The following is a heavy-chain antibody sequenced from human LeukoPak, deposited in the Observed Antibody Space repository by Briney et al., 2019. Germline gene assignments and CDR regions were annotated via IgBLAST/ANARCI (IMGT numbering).Heavy chain of an antibody. J-gene: IGHJ6*03. CDR2: IYTSGST. CDR3: ARDQVEVVAARPKTHYYYYYMDV. V-gene: IGHV4-61*02. CDR1: GGSISSGSYY. Sequence: SQTLSLTCTVSGGSISSGSYYWSWIRQPAGKGLEWIGRIYTSGSTNYNPSLKSRVTMSVDTSKNQFSLKLSSVTAADTAVYYCARDQVEVVAARPKTHYYYYYMDVWGKETTVTVSS. D-gene: IGHD6-6*01.